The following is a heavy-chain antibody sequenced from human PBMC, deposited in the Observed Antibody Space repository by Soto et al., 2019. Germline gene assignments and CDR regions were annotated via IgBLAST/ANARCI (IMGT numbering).Heavy chain of an antibody. V-gene: IGHV3-33*01. Sequence: HPGGSLRLSCAASGFTFSSYGMHWVRQAPGKGLEWVAVIWYDGSNKYYADSVKGRFTISRDNSKNTLYLQMNSLRAEDTAVYYCARDSNYYGSGTEPDYWGQGTLVTVSS. CDR2: IWYDGSNK. D-gene: IGHD3-10*01. CDR1: GFTFSSYG. J-gene: IGHJ4*02. CDR3: ARDSNYYGSGTEPDY.